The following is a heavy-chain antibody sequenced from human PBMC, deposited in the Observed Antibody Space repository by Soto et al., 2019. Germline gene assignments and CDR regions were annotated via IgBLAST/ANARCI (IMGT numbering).Heavy chain of an antibody. CDR1: GGTVSSYA. CDR3: ARDVTSDTTGVRGYDL. CDR2: FIPIFVSA. J-gene: IGHJ4*02. D-gene: IGHD3-10*02. V-gene: IGHV1-69*01. Sequence: QLHLVQSGAEVKKAGSSVKVSCKASGGTVSSYAITWVRQAPGKGLEWMGVFIPIFVSAHYAPKFQGRITITADESTSTAYMELSGLTSEDTAIYYCARDVTSDTTGVRGYDLWGQGTQVTVSS.